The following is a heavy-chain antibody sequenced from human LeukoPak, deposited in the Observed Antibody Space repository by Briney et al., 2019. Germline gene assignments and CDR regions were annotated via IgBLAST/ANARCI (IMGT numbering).Heavy chain of an antibody. V-gene: IGHV1-18*01. CDR2: ISAYNGNT. CDR1: GYTFTSYG. CDR3: ARVNIVVVPAASNWFDP. J-gene: IGHJ5*02. D-gene: IGHD2-2*01. Sequence: RASVKVSCKASGYTFTSYGISWVRQAPGQGLEWMGWISAYNGNTNYAQKLQGRVTMTTDTSTSTAYMELRSLRSDDTAVYYCARVNIVVVPAASNWFDPWGQGTLVTVSS.